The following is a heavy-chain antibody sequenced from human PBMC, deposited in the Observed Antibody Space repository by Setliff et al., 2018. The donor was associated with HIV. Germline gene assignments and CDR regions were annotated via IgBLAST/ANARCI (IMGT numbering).Heavy chain of an antibody. V-gene: IGHV4-34*01. CDR1: GGSFRGYY. CDR3: ARGTKGSRWSVTRINWFDT. Sequence: SETLSLTCAVYGGSFRGYYWNWIRQSPDKGLEWIGEIDHSGGTNYNPSLRSRVIMSADTPKSQFSLNLTSLTAGDTAVYYCARGTKGSRWSVTRINWFDTWGQGTPVTVSS. J-gene: IGHJ5*02. CDR2: IDHSGGT. D-gene: IGHD6-13*01.